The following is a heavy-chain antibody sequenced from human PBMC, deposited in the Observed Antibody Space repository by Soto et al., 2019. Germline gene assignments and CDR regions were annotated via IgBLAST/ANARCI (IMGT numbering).Heavy chain of an antibody. CDR3: ASNSYGFSLDFDY. CDR1: GFIFSNYA. Sequence: QVQLVESGGGVVQPGRSLRLSCAASGFIFSNYAMHWVRQAPGKGLGWVAVISYDERNKYYADSVKGRFTISRDNSKNTLYLQMNSLRAEDTAVYYCASNSYGFSLDFDYWGQGTLVTVSS. CDR2: ISYDERNK. V-gene: IGHV3-30*04. J-gene: IGHJ4*02. D-gene: IGHD5-18*01.